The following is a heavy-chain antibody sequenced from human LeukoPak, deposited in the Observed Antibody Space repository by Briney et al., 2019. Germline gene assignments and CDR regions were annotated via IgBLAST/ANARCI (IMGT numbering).Heavy chain of an antibody. CDR3: ARERLRFLEWLFNTRNWFDP. D-gene: IGHD3-3*01. V-gene: IGHV1-46*01. J-gene: IGHJ5*02. CDR1: GYTFTSYY. CDR2: INPSGCST. Sequence: ASVKVSCKASGYTFTSYYMHWVRQAPGQGLEWMGIINPSGCSTSSEQKYQGRVTMPRATSTSTVYMELSSLRSEDTAVYYCARERLRFLEWLFNTRNWFDPWGQGTLVTVSS.